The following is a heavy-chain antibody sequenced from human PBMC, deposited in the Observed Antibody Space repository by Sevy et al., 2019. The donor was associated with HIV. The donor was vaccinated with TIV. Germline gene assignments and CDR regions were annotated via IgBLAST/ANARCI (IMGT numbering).Heavy chain of an antibody. CDR3: VRAIAKDGSF. J-gene: IGHJ4*02. CDR1: GFTINNYW. Sequence: GGSLRLSCVASGFTINNYWMHWVRQAPGKGLEWVANINQDGGVTYYVDSVRGRFTISRDNGRNLVFLQMNSLRVDDTALYFCVRAIAKDGSFWGQGTLVTVSS. CDR2: INQDGGVT. V-gene: IGHV3-7*01. D-gene: IGHD6-13*01.